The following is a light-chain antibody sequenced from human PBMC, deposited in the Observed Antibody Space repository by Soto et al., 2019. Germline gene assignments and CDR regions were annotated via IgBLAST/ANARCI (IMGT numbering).Light chain of an antibody. CDR1: HSVATR. CDR2: GSS. CDR3: QQYDSWPLT. V-gene: IGKV3-15*01. Sequence: DIVMTQSPATLSVSPGDRATLSCKPSHSVATRLARYQQKPGQAPRLLVHGSSTRATGIQATFTGSGSGIEVTLTISSLQSEDFAIYDWQQYDSWPLTFGGGTKVEIK. J-gene: IGKJ4*01.